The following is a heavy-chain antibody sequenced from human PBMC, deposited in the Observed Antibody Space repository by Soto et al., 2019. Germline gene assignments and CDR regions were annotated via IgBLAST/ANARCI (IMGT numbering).Heavy chain of an antibody. V-gene: IGHV3-7*04. CDR1: GFTFSSYA. CDR2: IKQDGSEK. Sequence: PGGSLRLSCAASGFTFSSYAMHWVRQAPVKVLEWVANIKQDGSEKYYVDSLKGRFTISRDNAKNSLYLQMNSLRAEDTAVYYCARGEYYYDSSGYPYAFDIWGQGTMVTVSS. D-gene: IGHD3-22*01. J-gene: IGHJ3*02. CDR3: ARGEYYYDSSGYPYAFDI.